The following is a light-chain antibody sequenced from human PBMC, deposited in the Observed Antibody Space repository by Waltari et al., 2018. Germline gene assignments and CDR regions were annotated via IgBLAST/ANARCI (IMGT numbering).Light chain of an antibody. V-gene: IGKV1-8*01. J-gene: IGKJ5*01. CDR2: AAS. CDR1: QGISSY. Sequence: AIRMTQSPSSFSASTGDRVTITCRASQGISSYLAWYQQKPGKAPKLLIYAASTLQSGVTSRFSGSGSGTDFTLTISCLQSEDFATYYCQQYYSYPLSITFGQGTRLEIK. CDR3: QQYYSYPLSIT.